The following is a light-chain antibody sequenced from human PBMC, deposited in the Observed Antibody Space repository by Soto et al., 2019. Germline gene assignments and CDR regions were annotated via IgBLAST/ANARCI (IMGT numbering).Light chain of an antibody. CDR3: QQYGSAPPT. Sequence: EIVLTQSPGTLSLSPGERATLSCRASQSVSTNYLAWYQRKPGQAPRLLIYGASTSATDIPNRFSGSGSGTDLTLTVTRLSAGDFSVYYYQQYGSAPPTFGQGTKVDIK. CDR1: QSVSTNY. V-gene: IGKV3-20*01. CDR2: GAS. J-gene: IGKJ1*01.